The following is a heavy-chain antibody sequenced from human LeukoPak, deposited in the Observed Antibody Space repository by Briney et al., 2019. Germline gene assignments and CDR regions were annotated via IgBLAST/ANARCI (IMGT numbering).Heavy chain of an antibody. D-gene: IGHD6-6*01. J-gene: IGHJ6*02. CDR3: GARGGGSSSSWVFGLDV. V-gene: IGHV3-53*04. CDR2: TYNVSST. Sequence: GGPLTLSCKASGFAFSSVYMTWLRQAPGKGLEWVSATYNVSSTYYPDSVKGRFTISRHDSKNTLYHQMNSLRPDHSAIYSCGARGGGSSSSWVFGLDVWGQGTTVTVSS. CDR1: GFAFSSVY.